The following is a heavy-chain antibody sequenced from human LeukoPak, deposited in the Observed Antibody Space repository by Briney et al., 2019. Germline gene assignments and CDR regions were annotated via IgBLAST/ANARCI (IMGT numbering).Heavy chain of an antibody. CDR2: ISAYNGNT. V-gene: IGHV1-18*01. CDR1: GYTFTSYG. D-gene: IGHD6-19*01. Sequence: ASVKVSCKASGYTFTSYGISWVRQAPGQGLEWMGWISAYNGNTNYAQKLQGRVTMTTDTSTSTAYMELRSLRSDDTAVYYCARKSSGWSDYCYYYMDVWGKGTTVTVSS. CDR3: ARKSSGWSDYCYYYMDV. J-gene: IGHJ6*03.